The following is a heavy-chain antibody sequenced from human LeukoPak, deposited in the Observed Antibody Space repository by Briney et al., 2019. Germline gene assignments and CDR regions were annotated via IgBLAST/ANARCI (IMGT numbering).Heavy chain of an antibody. V-gene: IGHV1-2*02. D-gene: IGHD6-13*01. CDR3: ASWQQLDDTFDI. CDR1: GYTFTGYY. J-gene: IGHJ3*02. Sequence: GASVKVSCKTSGYTFTGYYIHWVRQAPGQGLEWMGWINPNSGGTNYAPKFRGRVTMTRDTSISTAYMELSRLRPDDTAVYYCASWQQLDDTFDIWGQGTMVTVSS. CDR2: INPNSGGT.